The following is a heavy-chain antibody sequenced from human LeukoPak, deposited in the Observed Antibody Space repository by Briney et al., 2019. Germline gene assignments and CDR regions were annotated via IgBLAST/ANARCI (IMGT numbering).Heavy chain of an antibody. CDR3: ASDTYYYDSGGYASEYGRDV. J-gene: IGHJ6*02. CDR2: IIVYNGNT. Sequence: ASAKVSCKASVYSFPIYVTSCVPDAPGQGRECGVYIIVYNGNTNYAEKLQGRVTMTTDTSTSTAYMELRSLRSDDTAVYYCASDTYYYDSGGYASEYGRDVWGQGTTVSVSS. D-gene: IGHD3-22*01. CDR1: VYSFPIYV. V-gene: IGHV1-18*01.